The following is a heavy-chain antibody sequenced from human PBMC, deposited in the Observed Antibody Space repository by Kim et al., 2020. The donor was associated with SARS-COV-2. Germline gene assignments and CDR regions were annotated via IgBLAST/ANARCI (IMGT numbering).Heavy chain of an antibody. J-gene: IGHJ4*01. CDR3: ARGYISGPFDS. V-gene: IGHV3-20*03. D-gene: IGHD6-19*01. CDR2: T. Sequence: TGYADSGKGRFAISRDNAMNSLYLQMNSLRAEDTALYYCARGYISGPFDSWGHGTLVTVSS.